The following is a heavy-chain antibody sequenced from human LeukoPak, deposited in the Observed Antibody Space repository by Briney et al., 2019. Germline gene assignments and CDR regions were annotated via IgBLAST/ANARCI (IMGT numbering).Heavy chain of an antibody. CDR1: GSTFSSYW. Sequence: GGSLRLSCAASGSTFSSYWMSWVRQAPGKGLEWVANIKQDGSEKYYVDSVKGRFTISRDNAKNSLYLQMNSLRAEDTAVYYCAPWLRWDAFDIWGQGTMVTVSS. CDR2: IKQDGSEK. D-gene: IGHD5-12*01. J-gene: IGHJ3*02. V-gene: IGHV3-7*03. CDR3: APWLRWDAFDI.